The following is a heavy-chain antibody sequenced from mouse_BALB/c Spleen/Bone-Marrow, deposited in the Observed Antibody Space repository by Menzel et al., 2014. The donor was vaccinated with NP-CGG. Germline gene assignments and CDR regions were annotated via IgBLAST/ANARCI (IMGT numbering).Heavy chain of an antibody. J-gene: IGHJ4*01. Sequence: EVKLQESGGGLAQPGGSLELSCAASRFTFSSYGMSWVRQTPDKRLELVATINSNGGSTYYPDSVKGRFTISRDNAKNTLYLQMSSLKSEDTAMYYCARDRYYGYAMDYWGQGTSVTVSS. V-gene: IGHV5-6-3*01. D-gene: IGHD1-1*01. CDR1: RFTFSSYG. CDR2: INSNGGST. CDR3: ARDRYYGYAMDY.